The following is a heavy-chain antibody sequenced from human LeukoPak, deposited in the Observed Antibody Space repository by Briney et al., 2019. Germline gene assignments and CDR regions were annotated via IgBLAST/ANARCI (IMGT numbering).Heavy chain of an antibody. CDR3: AIQTSVTTGSRCFVL. CDR1: GYTFTSYD. J-gene: IGHJ2*01. Sequence: GASVKVSCKASGYTFTSYDINRVRQATGKGLERNGWMNPNSGNTGYAQKFQCRVTISRYTSITTSYVELSSLRCDDTAVYYCAIQTSVTTGSRCFVLWGRGTLVTVSS. V-gene: IGHV1-8*03. CDR2: MNPNSGNT. D-gene: IGHD4-17*01.